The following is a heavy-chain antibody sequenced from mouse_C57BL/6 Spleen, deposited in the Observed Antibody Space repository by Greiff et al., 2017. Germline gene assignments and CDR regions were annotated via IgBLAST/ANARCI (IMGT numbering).Heavy chain of an antibody. J-gene: IGHJ1*03. CDR2: ISDGGSYT. Sequence: EVKLVESGGGLVKPGGSLKLSCAASGFTFSSYAMSWVRQTPEKRLEWVATISDGGSYTYYPDNVKGRFTLSSDHAKKNLYLQMRHLNSGDTAMYYCALNGDVDWYLCVWGTGTTVTGSS. CDR3: ALNGDVDWYLCV. D-gene: IGHD4-1*01. CDR1: GFTFSSYA. V-gene: IGHV5-4*03.